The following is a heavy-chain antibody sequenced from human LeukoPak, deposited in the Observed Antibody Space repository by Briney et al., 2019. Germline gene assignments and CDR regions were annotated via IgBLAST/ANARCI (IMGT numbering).Heavy chain of an antibody. CDR3: ARDLTGVSPAH. V-gene: IGHV1-2*02. CDR1: GYTFTAYY. CDR2: INPNSGGT. J-gene: IGHJ4*02. D-gene: IGHD1-20*01. Sequence: GAPVKLSCKASGYTFTAYYMHWVRQAPGQGLEWMAWINPNSGGTNYAQKFQGRVTVTRDTSISTAYMELSSLGSDDTAVYYCARDLTGVSPAHWGQGTLVTVSS.